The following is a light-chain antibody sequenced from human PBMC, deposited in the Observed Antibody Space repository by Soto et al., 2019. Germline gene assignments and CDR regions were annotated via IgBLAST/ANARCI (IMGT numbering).Light chain of an antibody. CDR1: PSVSSSY. Sequence: EIVLTQSPGTLSLSPGERATLSCRASPSVSSSYLAWYQHKPGQAPRLLISGVSSRATGIRDRFSGSGSGTHFTLTISRLEPEDFAVYYWHQYGTSPKTFGQGTKVEIK. CDR2: GVS. J-gene: IGKJ1*01. V-gene: IGKV3-20*01. CDR3: HQYGTSPKT.